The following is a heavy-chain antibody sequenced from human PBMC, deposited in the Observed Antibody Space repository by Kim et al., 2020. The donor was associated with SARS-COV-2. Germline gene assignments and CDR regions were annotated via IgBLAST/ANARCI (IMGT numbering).Heavy chain of an antibody. J-gene: IGHJ6*02. Sequence: DCVKGRFTIYRDNSRNSLYLQMNSLRREDTALYYCAKDIGYYGSGSYAMDVWGRGTTVTVSS. D-gene: IGHD3-10*01. CDR3: AKDIGYYGSGSYAMDV. V-gene: IGHV3-43*01.